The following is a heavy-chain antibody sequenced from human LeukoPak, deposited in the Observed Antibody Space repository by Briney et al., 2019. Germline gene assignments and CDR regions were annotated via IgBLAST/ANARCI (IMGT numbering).Heavy chain of an antibody. D-gene: IGHD3-9*01. CDR2: ISSSSSTK. V-gene: IGHV3-48*04. CDR3: ARSDYDILRYYFDY. CDR1: GFTFSSYS. J-gene: IGHJ4*02. Sequence: GGSLGLSCAASGFTFSSYSMNWVRQAPGKGLEWVSYISSSSSTKYYADSVKGRFTIFRDNAKNSLYLQMSSLRGEDTAVYYCARSDYDILRYYFDYWGQGALVTVSS.